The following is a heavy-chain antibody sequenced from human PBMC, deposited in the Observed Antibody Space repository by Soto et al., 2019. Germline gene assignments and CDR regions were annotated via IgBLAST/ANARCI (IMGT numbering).Heavy chain of an antibody. Sequence: QVQLVQSGAEVKKPGSSVKVSCKASGGTFSSYAISWVRQAPGQGLEWMGGIIPIFGTANYAQKFQGRVTITADKSTSTAYMELSSLRSEDTAVYYCARGVLRYFDWPWGGRNWFDPWGQGTLVTVSS. CDR1: GGTFSSYA. CDR3: ARGVLRYFDWPWGGRNWFDP. J-gene: IGHJ5*02. CDR2: IIPIFGTA. D-gene: IGHD3-9*01. V-gene: IGHV1-69*06.